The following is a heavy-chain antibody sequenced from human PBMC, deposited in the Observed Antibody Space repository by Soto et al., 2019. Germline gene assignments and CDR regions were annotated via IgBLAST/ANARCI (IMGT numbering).Heavy chain of an antibody. CDR2: ISAYNGNT. CDR1: GYTFTSYG. D-gene: IGHD6-13*01. J-gene: IGHJ4*02. Sequence: GASVKVSCKASGYTFTSYGISWVRQAPGQGLEWMGWISAYNGNTNYAQKLQGRVTMTTDTSTSTAYMELRSLRSDDTAVYYCARDPPTIASAGREDYWGQRTLVTVS. CDR3: ARDPPTIASAGREDY. V-gene: IGHV1-18*01.